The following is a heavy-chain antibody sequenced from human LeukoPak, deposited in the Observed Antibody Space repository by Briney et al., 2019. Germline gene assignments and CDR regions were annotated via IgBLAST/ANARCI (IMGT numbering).Heavy chain of an antibody. CDR1: GYSISSGYY. V-gene: IGHV4-38-2*01. CDR2: IYHSGST. D-gene: IGHD2-8*01. Sequence: SETLSLTCAVSGYSISSGYYWGWIRQPPGKGLEWIGSIYHSGSTYYNPSLKSRVTISVDTSKNQFSLKLSSVTAADTAVYYCARIKTGYCTNGVCYEWGWFDPWGQGTLVTVSS. CDR3: ARIKTGYCTNGVCYEWGWFDP. J-gene: IGHJ5*02.